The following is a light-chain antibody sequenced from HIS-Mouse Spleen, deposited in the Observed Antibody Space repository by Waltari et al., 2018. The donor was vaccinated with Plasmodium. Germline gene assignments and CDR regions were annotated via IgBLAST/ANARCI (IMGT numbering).Light chain of an antibody. V-gene: IGLV3-10*01. CDR2: EDS. CDR3: YSTDSSGNHRV. CDR1: ALPKKY. Sequence: SYELTQPTSVSVSPGQTARITCSGDALPKKYANWYQQKSGQAPVLVMYEDSKRPTGIPERFSGSSSGTMATLTISGAQVEDEADYYCYSTDSSGNHRVFGGGTKLTVL. J-gene: IGLJ3*02.